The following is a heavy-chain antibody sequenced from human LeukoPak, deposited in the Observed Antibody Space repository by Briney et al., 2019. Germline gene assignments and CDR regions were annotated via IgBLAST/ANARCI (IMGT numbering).Heavy chain of an antibody. CDR3: ARVGRRGYSYGHFDY. D-gene: IGHD5-18*01. CDR2: ISSNGGST. Sequence: GGSLRLSCAASGFTFSSYAMHWVRQAPGKGLEYVSAISSNGGSTYYANSVKGRFTISRDSSKNTLYLQMGSLRAEDMAVYYCARVGRRGYSYGHFDYWGQGTLVTVSS. J-gene: IGHJ4*02. V-gene: IGHV3-64*01. CDR1: GFTFSSYA.